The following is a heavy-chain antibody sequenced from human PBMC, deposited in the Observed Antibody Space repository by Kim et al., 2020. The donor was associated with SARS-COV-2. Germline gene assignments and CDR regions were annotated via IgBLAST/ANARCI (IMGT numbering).Heavy chain of an antibody. Sequence: SVKVSCKASGGTFSSYAISWVRQAPGQGLEWMGRIIPILGIANYAQKFQGRVTITADKSTSTAYMELSSLRSEDTAVYYCARGGNYDILTGYYKLDYWGQGTLVTVSS. J-gene: IGHJ4*02. V-gene: IGHV1-69*04. CDR1: GGTFSSYA. CDR3: ARGGNYDILTGYYKLDY. CDR2: IIPILGIA. D-gene: IGHD3-9*01.